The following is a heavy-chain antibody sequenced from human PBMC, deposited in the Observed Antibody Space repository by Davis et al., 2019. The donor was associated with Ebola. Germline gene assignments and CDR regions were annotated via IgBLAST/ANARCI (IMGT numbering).Heavy chain of an antibody. Sequence: AASVQVSCKASGYTFTSYYIHWVRQAPGHGLEWMGRINPNSGGTNYAQKFQGRVTMTRDTSISTAYMELSRLRSDDTAVYYCARIVASSSEMDVWGKGTTVTVSS. CDR2: INPNSGGT. D-gene: IGHD3-16*02. CDR3: ARIVASSSEMDV. J-gene: IGHJ6*04. CDR1: GYTFTSYY. V-gene: IGHV1-2*06.